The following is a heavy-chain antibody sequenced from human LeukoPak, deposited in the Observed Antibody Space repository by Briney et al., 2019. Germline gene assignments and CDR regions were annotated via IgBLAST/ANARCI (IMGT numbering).Heavy chain of an antibody. CDR2: INPNSGGT. Sequence: APVKVSCKASGYTFTGYYMHWVRQAPGQGLEWMGWINPNSGGTNYAQKFQGRVTMTRDTSISTAYMELSRLRSDDTAVYYCASSSWFYYYYMDVWGKGTTVTVSS. CDR3: ASSSWFYYYYMDV. D-gene: IGHD6-13*01. CDR1: GYTFTGYY. V-gene: IGHV1-2*02. J-gene: IGHJ6*03.